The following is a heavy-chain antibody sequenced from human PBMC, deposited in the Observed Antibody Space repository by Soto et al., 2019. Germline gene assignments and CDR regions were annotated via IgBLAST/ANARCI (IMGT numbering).Heavy chain of an antibody. J-gene: IGHJ4*02. D-gene: IGHD2-21*02. CDR1: GGSISSGDFY. CDR2: IYYSGST. Sequence: QVQLQESGPGLVKPSQTLSLTCTVSGGSISSGDFYWSWIRQPPGKGLEWIGYIYYSGSTYYNPSLKSRVTILVDTSKNQFSLMLSSVTAADTAVYYCASYVVVTAYFDYWGQGTLVTVSS. CDR3: ASYVVVTAYFDY. V-gene: IGHV4-30-4*01.